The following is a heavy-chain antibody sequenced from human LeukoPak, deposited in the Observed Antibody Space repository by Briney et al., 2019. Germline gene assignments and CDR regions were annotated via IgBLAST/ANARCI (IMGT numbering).Heavy chain of an antibody. CDR1: GFIFHNYA. D-gene: IGHD3-10*01. J-gene: IGHJ3*02. Sequence: GGSLRLSCEASGFIFHNYAMAWVRQAPGRGLEYVSSIGASGDHIYYGGSVKGRFTISRDDSKNTLFLQMNSLRAEDTALYYCATQSPDYSIGPSYGSFNIRGQGTKVTVSS. CDR3: ATQSPDYSIGPSYGSFNI. V-gene: IGHV3-23*01. CDR2: IGASGDHI.